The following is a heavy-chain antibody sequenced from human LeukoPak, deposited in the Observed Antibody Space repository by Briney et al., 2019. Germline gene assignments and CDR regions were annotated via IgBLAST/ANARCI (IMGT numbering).Heavy chain of an antibody. CDR1: AFTFDDYA. Sequence: PGGSLTFTCAASAFTFDDYAMLWLRQAPGQGLEGVFGTSWSSSSNGHADCVKGRFIISRDNAKNTLYLQMNSLRAEDTALYYCAKDIEGYYTYYYMDVWGKGTTVTISS. D-gene: IGHD2-15*01. CDR2: TSWSSSSN. J-gene: IGHJ6*03. V-gene: IGHV3-9*01. CDR3: AKDIEGYYTYYYMDV.